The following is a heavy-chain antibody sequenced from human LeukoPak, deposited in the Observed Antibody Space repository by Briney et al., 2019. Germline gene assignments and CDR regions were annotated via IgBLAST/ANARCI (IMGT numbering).Heavy chain of an antibody. V-gene: IGHV3-23*01. Sequence: GGSLRLSCAASGFTFSSYAMSWVRQAPGKGLEWVSAISGSGGSTYYADSVKGRFTISRDNSKNTLYLQMNSLRAEDTAVYYCARDPWYSYYFDYWGQGTLVTVSS. CDR1: GFTFSSYA. J-gene: IGHJ4*02. CDR2: ISGSGGST. D-gene: IGHD6-13*01. CDR3: ARDPWYSYYFDY.